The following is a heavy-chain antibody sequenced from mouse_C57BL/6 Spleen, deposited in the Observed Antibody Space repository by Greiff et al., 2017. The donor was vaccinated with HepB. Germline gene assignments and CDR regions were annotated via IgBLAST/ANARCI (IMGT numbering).Heavy chain of an antibody. V-gene: IGHV1-64*01. CDR3: ANDYYGSGYGAMDY. Sequence: QVQLQQPGAELVKPGASVKLSCKASGYTFTSYWMHWVKQRPGQGLEWIGMIHPNSGSTNYNEKFKSKATLTVDKSSSTAYMQLSSLTSEDSAVYYCANDYYGSGYGAMDYWGKGTSVTVSS. CDR2: IHPNSGST. CDR1: GYTFTSYW. D-gene: IGHD1-1*01. J-gene: IGHJ4*01.